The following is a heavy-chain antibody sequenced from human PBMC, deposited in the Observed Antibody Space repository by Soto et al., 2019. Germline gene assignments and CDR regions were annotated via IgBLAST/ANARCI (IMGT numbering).Heavy chain of an antibody. D-gene: IGHD3-3*01. CDR3: AKVLVFGGVVKDAFDI. V-gene: IGHV3-23*01. J-gene: IGHJ3*02. CDR1: GFTFSSYA. CDR2: ISGSGGST. Sequence: GGSLRLSCAASGFTFSSYAMSWVRQAPGKGLEWVSAISGSGGSTYYADSVKGRFTISRDNSKNTLYLQMNSLRAEDTAVYYCAKVLVFGGVVKDAFDIWGQGTMVTVSS.